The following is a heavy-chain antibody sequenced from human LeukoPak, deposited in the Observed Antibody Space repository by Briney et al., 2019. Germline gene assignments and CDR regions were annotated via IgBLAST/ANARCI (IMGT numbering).Heavy chain of an antibody. D-gene: IGHD6-19*01. J-gene: IGHJ4*02. CDR3: APSVAGDFDY. CDR1: GFTFSDYY. Sequence: GGSLRLSCAASGFTFSDYYMSWIRQAPGKGLEWVSYISSSGRTKYYADSVKGRFTISRDNAKNSLYLQMSSLRAEDTAVYYCAPSVAGDFDYWGQGTLVTVSS. CDR2: ISSSGRTK. V-gene: IGHV3-11*04.